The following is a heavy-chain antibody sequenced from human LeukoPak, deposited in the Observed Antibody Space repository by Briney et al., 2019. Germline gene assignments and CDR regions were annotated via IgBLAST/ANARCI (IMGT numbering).Heavy chain of an antibody. D-gene: IGHD3-9*01. J-gene: IGHJ5*02. CDR3: ARQIYDILTGYPSAFDP. CDR1: GGSFSGYY. V-gene: IGHV4-34*09. CDR2: INHSGST. Sequence: SETLSLTCAVYGGSFSGYYWSWIRQPSGKGLEWIGEINHSGSTNYNPSLKSRVTISVDTSKNQFSLKLSSVTAADTAVYYCARQIYDILTGYPSAFDPWGQGTLVTVSS.